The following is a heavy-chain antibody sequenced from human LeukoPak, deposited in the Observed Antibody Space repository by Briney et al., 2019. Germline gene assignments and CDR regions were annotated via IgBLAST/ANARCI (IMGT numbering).Heavy chain of an antibody. J-gene: IGHJ4*02. CDR2: IFSNDEK. CDR3: ARTVTGVSYYFDY. D-gene: IGHD3-10*01. CDR1: GFSLSNARMG. Sequence: SGPTLVNPTETLTLTCTVSGFSLSNARMGVSWIRQPPGKALEWLAHIFSNDEKSYSTSLKSRLTISKDTSKSQVVLTMTNMDPVDTATYYCARTVTGVSYYFDYWGQGTLVTVSS. V-gene: IGHV2-26*01.